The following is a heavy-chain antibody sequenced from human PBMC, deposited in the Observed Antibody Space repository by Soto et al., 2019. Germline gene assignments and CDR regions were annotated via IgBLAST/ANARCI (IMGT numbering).Heavy chain of an antibody. Sequence: PSETLSLTCTVSGGSISSYYWSWIRQPPGKGLEWIGYIYYSGSTNYNPSLKSRVTISVDTSKNQFSLKLSSVAAAETAVYYCARDRTPFDYWGQGTLVTVSS. J-gene: IGHJ4*02. CDR1: GGSISSYY. V-gene: IGHV4-59*01. CDR3: ARDRTPFDY. CDR2: IYYSGST.